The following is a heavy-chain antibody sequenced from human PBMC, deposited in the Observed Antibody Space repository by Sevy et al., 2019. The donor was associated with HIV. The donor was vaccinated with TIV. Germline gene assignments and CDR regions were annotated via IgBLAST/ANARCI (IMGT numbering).Heavy chain of an antibody. J-gene: IGHJ4*02. CDR1: GFTFSSYG. CDR3: AKDAYSSGWYPSDY. Sequence: GGSLRLSCAASGFTFSSYGMHWVRQAPGKGLEWVSAISGSGGSTYYADSVKGRFTISRDNSKNTLYLQMNSLRAEDTAVYYCAKDAYSSGWYPSDYWGQGTLVTVSS. D-gene: IGHD6-19*01. V-gene: IGHV3-23*01. CDR2: ISGSGGST.